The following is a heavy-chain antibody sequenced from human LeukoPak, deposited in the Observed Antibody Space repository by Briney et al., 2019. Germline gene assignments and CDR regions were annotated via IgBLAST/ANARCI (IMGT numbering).Heavy chain of an antibody. CDR3: ARVGSAYYYDSSGYPGAFEI. V-gene: IGHV4-59*01. D-gene: IGHD3-22*01. J-gene: IGHJ3*02. Sequence: PSETLSLTCTVSGVSISSYYWSWIRQPPGKGLEWIWYIYYSASTNYNPSPKSRVTISVDTSKNQFSLKLSSVTAADTAVYYCARVGSAYYYDSSGYPGAFEIWGQGTMVTVSS. CDR2: IYYSAST. CDR1: GVSISSYY.